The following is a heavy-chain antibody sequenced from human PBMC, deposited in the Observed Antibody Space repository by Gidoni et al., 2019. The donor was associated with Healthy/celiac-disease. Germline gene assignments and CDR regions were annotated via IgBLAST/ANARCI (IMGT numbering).Heavy chain of an antibody. CDR3: ACITIFGVVEHNGMDV. V-gene: IGHV3-30-3*01. CDR1: GFTFRSYA. D-gene: IGHD3-3*01. J-gene: IGHJ6*02. Sequence: QVQLVESGGGVVQPGRSLRLSCAASGFTFRSYAMHWVRQAPGKGLEWGAVISYDGSNKYYADSVKGRFTISRDNSKNTLYLQMNSLRAEDTAVYYCACITIFGVVEHNGMDVWGQGTTVTVSS. CDR2: ISYDGSNK.